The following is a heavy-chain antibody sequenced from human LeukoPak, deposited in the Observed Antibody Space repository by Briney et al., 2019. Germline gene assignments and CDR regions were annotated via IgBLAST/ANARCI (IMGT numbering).Heavy chain of an antibody. CDR1: RLNVSNSY. J-gene: IGHJ4*02. CDR3: ARFSSGWYYFDY. D-gene: IGHD6-19*01. CDR2: ISSRSSHT. Sequence: GGSLRLSCAASRLNVSNSYMSWIRQAPGKGLEWVSYISSRSSHTNYADSVKGRFTISRDNAKNSLYLQMNSLRAEDTAVYYCARFSSGWYYFDYWGQGTLVTVSS. V-gene: IGHV3-11*03.